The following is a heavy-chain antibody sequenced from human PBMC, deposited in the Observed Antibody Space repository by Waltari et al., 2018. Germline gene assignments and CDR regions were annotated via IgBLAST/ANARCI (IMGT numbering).Heavy chain of an antibody. D-gene: IGHD4-17*01. V-gene: IGHV3-7*01. Sequence: EVQLVESGGGSVQPGGSLRLSCAASGLTWSSDWMNWVRQAPGKGLEWVANIKQDGSEKNYVDSVEGRFSISRDNAQNSLYLQMNSLRAEDTAIYYCVTGLTTVTAKDYFDHWGQGALVTVSS. CDR3: VTGLTTVTAKDYFDH. CDR1: GLTWSSDW. J-gene: IGHJ4*02. CDR2: IKQDGSEK.